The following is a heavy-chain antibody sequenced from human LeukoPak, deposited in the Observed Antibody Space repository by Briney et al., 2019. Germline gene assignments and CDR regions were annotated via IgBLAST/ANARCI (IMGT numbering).Heavy chain of an antibody. V-gene: IGHV1-2*02. J-gene: IGHJ4*02. Sequence: GASVTVSCTASGYTFTVYHMHWVRQAPGQGLEWMGWINPKSGDTKYAQKFRGRVTMTGDTSISTAYMELSSLRSDDTAVYYCVRGGTGWFYWGQGTLVTVSS. D-gene: IGHD6-19*01. CDR3: VRGGTGWFY. CDR1: GYTFTVYH. CDR2: INPKSGDT.